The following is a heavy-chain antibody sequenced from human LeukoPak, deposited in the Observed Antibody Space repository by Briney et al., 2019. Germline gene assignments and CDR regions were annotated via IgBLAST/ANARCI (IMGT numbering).Heavy chain of an antibody. V-gene: IGHV3-64*01. Sequence: PGGSLRLSCAAFGFTFSSYAMHWVRQAPGKGLEYVSAISSNGGSTYYANSVKGRFTISRDNSKNTLYLQMGSLTAEDMAVYYCARSSNTVTTSYYYYGMDVWGQGTTVTVSS. CDR2: ISSNGGST. D-gene: IGHD4-11*01. J-gene: IGHJ6*02. CDR1: GFTFSSYA. CDR3: ARSSNTVTTSYYYYGMDV.